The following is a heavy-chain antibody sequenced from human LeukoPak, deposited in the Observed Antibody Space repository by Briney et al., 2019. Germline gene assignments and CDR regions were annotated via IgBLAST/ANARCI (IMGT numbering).Heavy chain of an antibody. D-gene: IGHD1-1*01. CDR2: VGISSGNT. J-gene: IGHJ4*02. Sequence: GGSLRLSCAASGFSVRSNYISWVRQAPGKGLEWISYVGISSGNTKYADSVKGRFTISGDSARNSLYLQMSSLRVEDTAVYYCARDHNYAFDNWGQGTPVTVSS. CDR1: GFSVRSNY. CDR3: ARDHNYAFDN. V-gene: IGHV3-11*06.